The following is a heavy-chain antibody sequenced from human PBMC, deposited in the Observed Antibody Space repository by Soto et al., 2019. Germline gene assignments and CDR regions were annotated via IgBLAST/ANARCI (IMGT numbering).Heavy chain of an antibody. V-gene: IGHV3-53*01. D-gene: IGHD3-22*01. CDR2: IYSGGST. J-gene: IGHJ3*02. CDR1: GFTVSSNY. Sequence: EVQLVESGGGLIQPGGSLRLSCAASGFTVSSNYMSWVRQAPGKGLEWVSVIYSGGSTYYADSVKGRFTISRDNSKNTLYLQMNSLRAEDTAVYYCAREARYYYDSRGGAFDIWGQGTMVTVSS. CDR3: AREARYYYDSRGGAFDI.